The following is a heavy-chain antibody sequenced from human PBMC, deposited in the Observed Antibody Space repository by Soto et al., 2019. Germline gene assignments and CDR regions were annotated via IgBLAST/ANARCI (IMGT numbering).Heavy chain of an antibody. Sequence: QVQLVESGGGVVQPGRSLRLSCAASGFTFSRHGMHWVRQAPGKGLEWVALISYDGSNKYYADSVKGRFTISRDNSKNTLFLQMNSLRAEDTAVYYCAKETGIQFDYRDQGTLVTVSS. V-gene: IGHV3-30*18. CDR3: AKETGIQFDY. J-gene: IGHJ4*02. D-gene: IGHD3-3*02. CDR1: GFTFSRHG. CDR2: ISYDGSNK.